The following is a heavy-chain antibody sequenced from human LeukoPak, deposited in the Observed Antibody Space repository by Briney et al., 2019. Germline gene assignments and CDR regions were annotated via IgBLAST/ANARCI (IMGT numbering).Heavy chain of an antibody. J-gene: IGHJ6*02. Sequence: SETLSLTCTVSGGSISSSSYYWGWIRQPPGKGLEWIGSIYYGGSIYYNPSLKSRVTISVDTSKNQFSLKVSSVTAADTAVYYCARQDLYYYYGMDVWGQGTTVTVSS. CDR3: ARQDLYYYYGMDV. V-gene: IGHV4-39*01. CDR2: IYYGGSI. CDR1: GGSISSSSYY.